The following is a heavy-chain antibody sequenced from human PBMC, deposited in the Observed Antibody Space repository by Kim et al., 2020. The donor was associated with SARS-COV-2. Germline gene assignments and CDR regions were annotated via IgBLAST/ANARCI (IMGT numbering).Heavy chain of an antibody. CDR2: IIPIFGTE. CDR3: ARVYGSGSYYTYYYYYGMDV. V-gene: IGHV1-69*13. CDR1: GGTFSSYA. Sequence: SVKVSCKASGGTFSSYAISWVRQAPGQGLEWMGGIIPIFGTENYAQKFQGRVTITADESTSTAYMELSSLRSEDTAVYYCARVYGSGSYYTYYYYYGMDVWGQGTTVTVSS. J-gene: IGHJ6*02. D-gene: IGHD3-10*01.